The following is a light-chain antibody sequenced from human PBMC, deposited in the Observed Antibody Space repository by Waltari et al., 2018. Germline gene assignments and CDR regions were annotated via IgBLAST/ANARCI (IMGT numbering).Light chain of an antibody. Sequence: DVVMTQSPLSLPVTLGQPASISCRSNQSLVHSDGNTSLNWFQQRPGQSPRRLIYKVSNRDSGVPDRFSGSGSGTDFTLKISRVEAEDVGVYYCMQGTHWPRTFGQGTKVEIK. V-gene: IGKV2-30*02. CDR1: QSLVHSDGNTS. CDR2: KVS. J-gene: IGKJ1*01. CDR3: MQGTHWPRT.